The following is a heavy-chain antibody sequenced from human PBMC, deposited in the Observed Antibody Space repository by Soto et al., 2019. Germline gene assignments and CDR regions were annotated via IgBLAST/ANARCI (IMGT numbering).Heavy chain of an antibody. J-gene: IGHJ6*02. CDR3: ARATYYDFWSGYYPTDYYYYGMDV. V-gene: IGHV4-34*01. CDR2: INHSGST. D-gene: IGHD3-3*01. CDR1: GGSFGGYY. Sequence: SETLSLTCAVYGGSFGGYYWSWIRQPPGKGLEWIGEINHSGSTNYNPSLKSRVTISVDTSKNQFSLKLSSVTAADTAVYYCARATYYDFWSGYYPTDYYYYGMDVWGQGTTVTVSS.